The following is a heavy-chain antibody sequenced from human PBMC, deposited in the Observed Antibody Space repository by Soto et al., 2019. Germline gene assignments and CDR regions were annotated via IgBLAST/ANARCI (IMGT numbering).Heavy chain of an antibody. CDR3: ARGDTAYYGMDV. Sequence: ASVKVSCKASGYTFTSYYMHWVRQAPGQGLEWMGIINPSGGSTGYAQKFQGRVTMTRNTSTSTVYMELSSLRSEDTAVYYCARGDTAYYGMDVWGQGTTVTVSS. J-gene: IGHJ6*02. CDR1: GYTFTSYY. D-gene: IGHD5-18*01. V-gene: IGHV1-46*01. CDR2: INPSGGST.